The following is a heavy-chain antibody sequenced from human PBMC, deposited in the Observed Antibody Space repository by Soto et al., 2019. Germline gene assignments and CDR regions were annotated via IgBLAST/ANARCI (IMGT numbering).Heavy chain of an antibody. Sequence: GGSLRLSCAASGFTVSSNYMSWVRQAPGKGLEWVSVIYSGGSTYYADSVKGRFTISRANSKNTLYLQMNSLRAEDTAVYYCAIVVVPAAIETNWGQGTLVTVSS. CDR3: AIVVVPAAIETN. D-gene: IGHD2-2*01. V-gene: IGHV3-66*01. CDR2: IYSGGST. CDR1: GFTVSSNY. J-gene: IGHJ4*02.